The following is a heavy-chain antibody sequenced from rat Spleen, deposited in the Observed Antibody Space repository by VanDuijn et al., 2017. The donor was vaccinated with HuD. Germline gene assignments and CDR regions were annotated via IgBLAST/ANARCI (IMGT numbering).Heavy chain of an antibody. CDR1: GFTFSSFP. J-gene: IGHJ2*01. CDR2: ISSGGGAT. Sequence: EVQLVESGGELVQPGRSLKLSCAASGFTFSSFPMAWVRQGPKKGLEWVATISSGGGATYYRDSVKGRFPISRDNAKSTLYLQMNSLRSEDTATYYCTRGRDNSGYWGQGVMVTVSS. V-gene: IGHV5-46*01. CDR3: TRGRDNSGY. D-gene: IGHD4-3*01.